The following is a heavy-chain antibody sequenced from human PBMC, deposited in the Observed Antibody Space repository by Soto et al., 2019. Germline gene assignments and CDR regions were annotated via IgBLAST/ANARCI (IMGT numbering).Heavy chain of an antibody. Sequence: GESLKISCAASGFTFSSYAMHWVRQAPGKGLEWVAVISYDGSNKYYADSVKGRFTISRDNSKNTLYLQMNSLRAEDTAVYYCARVRLLVGATIYWGQGTLVTVSS. CDR2: ISYDGSNK. V-gene: IGHV3-30-3*01. CDR1: GFTFSSYA. J-gene: IGHJ4*02. CDR3: ARVRLLVGATIY. D-gene: IGHD1-26*01.